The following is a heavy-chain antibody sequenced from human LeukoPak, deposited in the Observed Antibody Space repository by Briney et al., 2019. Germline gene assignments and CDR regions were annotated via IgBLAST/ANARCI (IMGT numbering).Heavy chain of an antibody. D-gene: IGHD3-22*01. J-gene: IGHJ4*02. CDR1: GYTFTSYG. V-gene: IGHV1-18*01. CDR3: ARDRTYYDSSGYRDY. Sequence: ASVKVSCKASGYTFTSYGISWVRQAPGQGLEWMGWISAYSGNTNYAQKLQGRVTMTTDTSTSTAYMELRSLRSDDTAVYYCARDRTYYDSSGYRDYWGQGTLVTVSS. CDR2: ISAYSGNT.